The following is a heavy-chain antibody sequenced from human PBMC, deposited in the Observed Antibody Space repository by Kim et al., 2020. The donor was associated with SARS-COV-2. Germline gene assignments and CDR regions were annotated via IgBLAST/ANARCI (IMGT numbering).Heavy chain of an antibody. D-gene: IGHD3-10*01. CDR1: GGSFNDYY. Sequence: SETLSLTCAVYGGSFNDYYWTWIRQPPGKWLEWIGEINHRASTNYSPSLKSRVTMSVDTSSNQFSLKLSSVTATDTPIYFCARRMRWFGELRGWFDPWGQGTLVTVSS. J-gene: IGHJ5*02. V-gene: IGHV4-34*01. CDR2: INHRAST. CDR3: ARRMRWFGELRGWFDP.